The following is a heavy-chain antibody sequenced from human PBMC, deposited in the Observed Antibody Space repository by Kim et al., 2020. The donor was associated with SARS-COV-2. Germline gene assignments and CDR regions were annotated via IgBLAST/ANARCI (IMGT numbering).Heavy chain of an antibody. CDR3: ARGWTEHAFDI. D-gene: IGHD3-3*01. CDR2: T. Sequence: TNYNPSLKSRVTISVDTSKNQFSLKLSSVTAADTAVYYCARGWTEHAFDIWGQGTMVTVSS. J-gene: IGHJ3*02. V-gene: IGHV4-59*09.